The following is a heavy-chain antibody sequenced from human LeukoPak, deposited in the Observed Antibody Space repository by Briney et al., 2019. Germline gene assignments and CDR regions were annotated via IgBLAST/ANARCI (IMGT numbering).Heavy chain of an antibody. CDR3: ARAPRELFDY. Sequence: GGSLRLSCAASGFPFSSYSMNWVRQAPGKGLEWVSSISSSSSYIYYADSVKGRFTISRDNAKNSLYLQMNSLRAEDTAVYYCARAPRELFDYWGQGTLVTVSS. V-gene: IGHV3-21*01. D-gene: IGHD3-10*01. J-gene: IGHJ4*02. CDR2: ISSSSSYI. CDR1: GFPFSSYS.